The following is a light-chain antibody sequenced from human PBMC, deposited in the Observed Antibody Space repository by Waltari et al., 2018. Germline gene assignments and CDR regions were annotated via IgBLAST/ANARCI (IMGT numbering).Light chain of an antibody. CDR2: SVS. J-gene: IGKJ2*01. V-gene: IGKV1-39*01. CDR3: QQSYITPRT. Sequence: DIQMTQSLASLSASVGDRVIITCRASQRISMNLNWYQQKPAKAPKLLMYSVSSLQSGVPSRFSGSGSGTDVTLTISSLQPEDFATYYCQQSYITPRTFGQGTKLEI. CDR1: QRISMN.